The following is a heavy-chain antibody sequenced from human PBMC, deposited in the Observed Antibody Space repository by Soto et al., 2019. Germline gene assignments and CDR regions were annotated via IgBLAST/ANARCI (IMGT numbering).Heavy chain of an antibody. Sequence: PSETLSLTCTASGGSMSSYSWTWIRQPPGKGLEWIGYIYYSGSTSYNPSLKSRVTISIDTSKNQFSLKVNSVTAADTAVYYCARVSSSWSNYFDYWGQGTPVTVSS. V-gene: IGHV4-59*01. CDR3: ARVSSSWSNYFDY. J-gene: IGHJ4*02. CDR1: GGSMSSYS. D-gene: IGHD6-13*01. CDR2: IYYSGST.